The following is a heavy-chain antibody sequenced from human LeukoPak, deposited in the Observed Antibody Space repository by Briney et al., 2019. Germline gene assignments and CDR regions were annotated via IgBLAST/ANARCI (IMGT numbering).Heavy chain of an antibody. D-gene: IGHD6-19*01. CDR3: ARMKVREQWNAFDI. V-gene: IGHV4-28*01. CDR2: IYYSGST. J-gene: IGHJ3*02. CDR1: GYSISSSNW. Sequence: SDTLSLTCAVSGYSISSSNWWGWLRPPPGKGLEWIGYIYYSGSTYYNPSLKSRVTMSVDTSKNQFSLKLSSVTAVDTAVYYCARMKVREQWNAFDIWGQGTMVTVSS.